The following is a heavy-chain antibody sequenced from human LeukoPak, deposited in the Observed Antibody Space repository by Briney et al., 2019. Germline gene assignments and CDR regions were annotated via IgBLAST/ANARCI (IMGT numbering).Heavy chain of an antibody. Sequence: GGSLRLSCAASGFTVSSNYMSWVRQAPGKGLEWVSSISSSSSYIYYADSVKGRFTISRDNSKNTLYLQMNSLRAEDTAVYYCAKDDSSGYYVFDYWGQGTLVTVSS. V-gene: IGHV3-21*01. J-gene: IGHJ4*02. CDR3: AKDDSSGYYVFDY. CDR2: ISSSSSYI. CDR1: GFTVSSNY. D-gene: IGHD3-22*01.